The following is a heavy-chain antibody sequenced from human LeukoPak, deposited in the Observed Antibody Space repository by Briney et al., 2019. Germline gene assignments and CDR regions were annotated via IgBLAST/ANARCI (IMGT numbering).Heavy chain of an antibody. CDR2: ISSSSSYI. D-gene: IGHD3-10*01. CDR3: ARVGMVRGVIIMSFDY. Sequence: GGSLRLSCAASGFTFSSYSMNWVRQAPGKGLEWVSSISSSSSYIYYADSVKGRFTISRDNARNSLYLQMNSLRAEDTAVYYCARVGMVRGVIIMSFDYWGQGTLVTVSS. CDR1: GFTFSSYS. V-gene: IGHV3-21*01. J-gene: IGHJ4*02.